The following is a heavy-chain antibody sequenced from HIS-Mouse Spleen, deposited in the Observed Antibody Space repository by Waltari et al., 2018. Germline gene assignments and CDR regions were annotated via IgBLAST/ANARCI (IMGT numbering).Heavy chain of an antibody. Sequence: QLQLQEAGPGLWKPSETLSLTCTVSGGSISSIMYYWGWIRLPPGKGLEWIGSIYYSGSTYYNPSLKSRVTISVDTSKNQFSLKLSSVTAADTAVYYCARVEGVLSYYDSSGYYYFDYWGQGTLVTVSS. J-gene: IGHJ4*02. CDR3: ARVEGVLSYYDSSGYYYFDY. D-gene: IGHD3-22*01. CDR2: IYYSGST. V-gene: IGHV4-39*07. CDR1: GGSISSIMYY.